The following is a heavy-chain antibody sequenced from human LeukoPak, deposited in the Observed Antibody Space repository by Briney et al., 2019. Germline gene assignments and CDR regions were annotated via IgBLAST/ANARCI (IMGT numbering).Heavy chain of an antibody. Sequence: ASVKVSCKASGYTFTSYDINWVRQATGQGLEWMGWVNPNSGNTGYAQKFQGRVTMTRNTSISTAYMELSSLRSVDTAVYYCARGLHYDFWSGCYNKPFDYWGQGTLVTVSS. CDR3: ARGLHYDFWSGCYNKPFDY. D-gene: IGHD3-3*01. V-gene: IGHV1-8*01. CDR1: GYTFTSYD. J-gene: IGHJ4*02. CDR2: VNPNSGNT.